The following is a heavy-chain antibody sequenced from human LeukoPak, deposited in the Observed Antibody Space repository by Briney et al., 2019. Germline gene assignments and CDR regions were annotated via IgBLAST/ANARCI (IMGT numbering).Heavy chain of an antibody. CDR1: GFTFSTYS. CDR3: ASAGGDSRSPLPFYY. CDR2: ITSSSSTI. J-gene: IGHJ4*02. V-gene: IGHV3-48*02. Sequence: GGSLRLSCAASGFTFSTYSMNWVRQAPGKGLEWVSYITSSSSTIYYADSVKGRFTISRDNAKNSLCLQMNGLRDEDTAVYYCASAGGDSRSPLPFYYWGQGTLVTVSS. D-gene: IGHD6-6*01.